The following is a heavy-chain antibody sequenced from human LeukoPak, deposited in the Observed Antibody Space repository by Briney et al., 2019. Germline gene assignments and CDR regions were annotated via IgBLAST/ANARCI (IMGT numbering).Heavy chain of an antibody. CDR3: ARGHYGLDS. D-gene: IGHD4-17*01. J-gene: IGHJ4*02. CDR1: GFTFNGHY. Sequence: GGSLRLSCAASGFTFNGHYMTWIRQAPGKGLEWVSYIDPSGSATSYADSVKGRFSMSRDNTMNSPYLQMNSLRADDTAVYYCARGHYGLDSWGQGTLVTVSS. CDR2: IDPSGSAT. V-gene: IGHV3-11*01.